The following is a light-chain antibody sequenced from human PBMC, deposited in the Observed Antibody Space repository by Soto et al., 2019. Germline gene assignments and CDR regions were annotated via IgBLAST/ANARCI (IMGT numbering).Light chain of an antibody. CDR3: MQGTHWPYT. CDR1: QSPLYSDGNTY. Sequence: DVVMTQSPLSLPVTLGQPASISCRSSQSPLYSDGNTYLSWFHQRPGQSPRRLIYKVSNRDSGVQERFSGSGSGTDFTLQINRVEAEDVGVYYCMQGTHWPYTFGQGTKLEIK. V-gene: IGKV2-30*01. CDR2: KVS. J-gene: IGKJ2*01.